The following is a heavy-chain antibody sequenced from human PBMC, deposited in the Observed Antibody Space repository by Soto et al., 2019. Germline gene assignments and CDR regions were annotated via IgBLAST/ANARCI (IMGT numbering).Heavy chain of an antibody. J-gene: IGHJ4*02. V-gene: IGHV4-31*03. CDR1: GDSVSSGGYY. CDR3: ARSDGRY. CDR2: IYSNGFT. Sequence: SETLSLTCSVSGDSVSSGGYYWSWIRQHPGKGLEWIGYIYSNGFTYYNPSLESRVTISLDTSKNQFSLKLSSVTAADTAVYYCARSDGRYWGQGTLVTVSS.